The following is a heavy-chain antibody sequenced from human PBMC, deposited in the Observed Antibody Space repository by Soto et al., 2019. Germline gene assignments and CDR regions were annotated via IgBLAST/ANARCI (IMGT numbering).Heavy chain of an antibody. J-gene: IGHJ6*03. CDR3: ARDGVAYCSSTSCSGYYYYMDV. D-gene: IGHD2-2*01. Sequence: SETLSLTCTVSGGSISSGGYYWSWIRQHPGKGLEWIGYIYYSGSTYYNPSLKSRVTISVDTSKNQFSLMLSSVTAADTAVYYCARDGVAYCSSTSCSGYYYYMDVWGKGTTVTVSS. CDR1: GGSISSGGYY. V-gene: IGHV4-31*03. CDR2: IYYSGST.